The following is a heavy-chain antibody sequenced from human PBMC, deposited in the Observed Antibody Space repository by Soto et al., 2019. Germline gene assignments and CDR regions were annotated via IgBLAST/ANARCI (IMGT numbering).Heavy chain of an antibody. CDR1: GYTFTTHG. CDR2: ISPKTGNT. Sequence: QVQLLQSEAELKKPGSSMKLSCTTSGYTFTTHGVSWVRQAPGQGLEWMGWISPKTGNTNFDLKFHGRLTMTTDTSTSTAYMELRSLTSDDTAIYYCARAIGDYEAHYYFFYMDVWGRGTTVTVSS. J-gene: IGHJ6*03. CDR3: ARAIGDYEAHYYFFYMDV. V-gene: IGHV1-18*04. D-gene: IGHD4-17*01.